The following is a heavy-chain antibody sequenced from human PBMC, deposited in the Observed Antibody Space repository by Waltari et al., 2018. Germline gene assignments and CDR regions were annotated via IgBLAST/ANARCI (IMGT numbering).Heavy chain of an antibody. Sequence: QVQLVQSGAEVKKPGSSVKVSCKACGGPFSSYAISWVRQAPGQGLGWMGGIIPILGIANYAQKFQGRVTITADKSTSTAYMELSSLRSEDTAVYYCARVGHDPYYYMDVWGKGTTVTVSS. CDR1: GGPFSSYA. CDR2: IIPILGIA. V-gene: IGHV1-69*10. CDR3: ARVGHDPYYYMDV. D-gene: IGHD5-12*01. J-gene: IGHJ6*03.